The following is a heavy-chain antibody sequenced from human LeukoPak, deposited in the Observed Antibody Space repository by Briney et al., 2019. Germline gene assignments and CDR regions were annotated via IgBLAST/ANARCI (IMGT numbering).Heavy chain of an antibody. CDR3: ARQPLVRDCGGDCEFDY. J-gene: IGHJ4*02. Sequence: GESLKISCKGSGYSFSNYWIGWVRQLPGKGLEWMGIIYPGDSNTRYSPSFQGQVTISADKSISTAYLQWTSLKASDTAIYYCARQPLVRDCGGDCEFDYWGQGTRVSVSS. CDR1: GYSFSNYW. V-gene: IGHV5-51*01. CDR2: IYPGDSNT. D-gene: IGHD2-21*02.